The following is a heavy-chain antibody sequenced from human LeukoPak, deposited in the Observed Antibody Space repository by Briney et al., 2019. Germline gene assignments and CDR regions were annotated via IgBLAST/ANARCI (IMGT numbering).Heavy chain of an antibody. J-gene: IGHJ3*02. CDR1: GGTFSSYA. CDR3: ASNLGYCSSTTCYKDAFDI. D-gene: IGHD2-2*01. V-gene: IGHV1-69*05. Sequence: GASVKVSCKASGGTFSSYAISWVRQAPGQGLEWMGGIIPIFGTANYAQKFQGRVTITTDESTSTAYMELSSLRSEDTAVYYCASNLGYCSSTTCYKDAFDIWGQGTMVTVSS. CDR2: IIPIFGTA.